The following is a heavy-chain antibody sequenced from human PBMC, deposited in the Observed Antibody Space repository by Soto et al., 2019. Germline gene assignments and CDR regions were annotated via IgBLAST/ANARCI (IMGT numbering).Heavy chain of an antibody. D-gene: IGHD4-4*01. Sequence: GGSLRLSCAASGFPFTGYAMSWVRQAPGKGLEWVSAISGHGDATFYADSVKGRFTISRDNSKNTLYLQMNSLRAEDTAVYYCAKDRRDYTTTSGMDVWGQGTTVTVSS. J-gene: IGHJ6*02. CDR2: ISGHGDAT. CDR1: GFPFTGYA. V-gene: IGHV3-23*01. CDR3: AKDRRDYTTTSGMDV.